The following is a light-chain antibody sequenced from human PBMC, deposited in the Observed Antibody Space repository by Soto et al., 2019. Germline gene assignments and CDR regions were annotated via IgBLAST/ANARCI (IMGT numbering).Light chain of an antibody. CDR1: QNINNNY. V-gene: IGKV3-11*01. Sequence: VLTQSPGTLSLSPGGRATLSCRASQNINNNYLAWYQHKPGQAPRLLIHDASNRATGIPARFSGSGSGTDFTLTISSLEPEDFAVYYCQQRSNWPPMYTFGQGTKVDIK. J-gene: IGKJ2*01. CDR3: QQRSNWPPMYT. CDR2: DAS.